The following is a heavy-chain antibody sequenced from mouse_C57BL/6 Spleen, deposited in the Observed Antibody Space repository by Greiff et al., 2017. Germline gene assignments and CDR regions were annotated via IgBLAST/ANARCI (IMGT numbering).Heavy chain of an antibody. CDR3: APDEGFDY. CDR2: INPNNGGT. J-gene: IGHJ2*01. V-gene: IGHV1-26*01. Sequence: VQLQQSGPELVKPGASVKISCKASGYTFTDYYMNWVKQSHGKSLEWIGDINPNNGGTSYNQKFKGKATLTVDKSSSTAYMELRSLTSEDSAVYYWAPDEGFDYWGQGTTLTVSS. CDR1: GYTFTDYY.